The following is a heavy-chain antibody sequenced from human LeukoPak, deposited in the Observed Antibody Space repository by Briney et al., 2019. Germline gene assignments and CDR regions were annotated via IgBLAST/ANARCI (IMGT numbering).Heavy chain of an antibody. D-gene: IGHD3-3*01. J-gene: IGHJ4*02. CDR3: ARDDFWRGYYCDY. Sequence: GGSLRLSCAASGFTFRRYAMSWVRQAPGKGLEWVANIKKDGSEKYYADSVKGRFTISRDNAKNSVYLQMSSLRAEDTAVYYCARDDFWRGYYCDYWGQGTLVTVSS. CDR1: GFTFRRYA. V-gene: IGHV3-7*01. CDR2: IKKDGSEK.